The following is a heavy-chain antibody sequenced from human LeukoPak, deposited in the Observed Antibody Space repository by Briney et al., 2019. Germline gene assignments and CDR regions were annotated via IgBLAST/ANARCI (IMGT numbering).Heavy chain of an antibody. Sequence: GGSLRLSCAASGFTFSSHSMNWVRQAPGKGLEWVSYISSSTIIHYADSVKGRFTISRDDAKNSLYLQMNSLRAEDTAVYYCAKVPRQHDNWFDPWGQGTLVTVSS. CDR3: AKVPRQHDNWFDP. CDR1: GFTFSSHS. J-gene: IGHJ5*02. V-gene: IGHV3-48*01. CDR2: ISSSTII. D-gene: IGHD6-13*01.